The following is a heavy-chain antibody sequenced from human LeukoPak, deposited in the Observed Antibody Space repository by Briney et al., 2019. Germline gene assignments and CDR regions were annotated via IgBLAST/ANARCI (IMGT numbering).Heavy chain of an antibody. V-gene: IGHV4-34*01. CDR3: ATRAQPGYSSGWYLSFDAFDI. CDR2: INHSGST. CDR1: GGSFSGYY. Sequence: SETLSLTCAVYGGSFSGYYWSWIRQPPGKGLEWIGEINHSGSTNYNPSLKSRVTISVDTSKNQFSLKLSSVTAADTAVYYCATRAQPGYSSGWYLSFDAFDIWGQGTMVTVSS. J-gene: IGHJ3*02. D-gene: IGHD6-19*01.